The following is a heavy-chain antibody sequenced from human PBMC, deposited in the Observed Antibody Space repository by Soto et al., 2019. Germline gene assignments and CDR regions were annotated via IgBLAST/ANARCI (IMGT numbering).Heavy chain of an antibody. CDR3: AKDGGFLTYNMDV. J-gene: IGHJ6*02. V-gene: IGHV3-23*01. Sequence: GGSLRLSCAASGFAFSNYAMNWVRQAPGKGLEWISVISGSGGAAYYADSVKGRFTISRDNSKNTLYLQMNSLRAEDTALYYCAKDGGFLTYNMDVWGQGTTVTVSS. CDR1: GFAFSNYA. CDR2: ISGSGGAA. D-gene: IGHD3-3*01.